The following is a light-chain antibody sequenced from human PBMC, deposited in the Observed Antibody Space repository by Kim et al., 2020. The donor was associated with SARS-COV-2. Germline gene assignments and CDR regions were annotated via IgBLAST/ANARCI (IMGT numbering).Light chain of an antibody. J-gene: IGKJ2*01. CDR1: QDISRW. Sequence: SASVGDRVTITCRASQDISRWFAWYQQKPGKAPKFLIYDASRLGSGVPSRFSGSGSGTEFTLTISSLQPDDFATYYCQQYKSYPYIFGQGTKLEI. CDR3: QQYKSYPYI. CDR2: DAS. V-gene: IGKV1-5*01.